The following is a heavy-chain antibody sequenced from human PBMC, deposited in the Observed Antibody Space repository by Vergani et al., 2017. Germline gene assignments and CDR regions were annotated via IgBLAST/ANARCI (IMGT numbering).Heavy chain of an antibody. J-gene: IGHJ6*02. CDR3: ARALEGFGDFFGMDV. CDR1: GFTFSSYS. Sequence: EVQLVESGGGLVQPGGSLRLSCAASGFTFSSYSMNWVRQAPGKGLEWVSYISSSSSTIYYADAVKGRFTISRDNAKNAPYLQMNSLRDEDTAVYYCARALEGFGDFFGMDVWGRGTTVTVSS. D-gene: IGHD3-10*01. CDR2: ISSSSSTI. V-gene: IGHV3-48*02.